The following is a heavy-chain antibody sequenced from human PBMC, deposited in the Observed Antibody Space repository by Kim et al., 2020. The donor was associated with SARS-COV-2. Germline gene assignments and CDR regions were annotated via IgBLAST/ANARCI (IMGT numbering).Heavy chain of an antibody. J-gene: IGHJ3*02. CDR3: ARSGLYYYDSSGYYNDAFDI. V-gene: IGHV3-74*01. D-gene: IGHD3-22*01. Sequence: RFTISRENAKNTLYLQMNSLRAEDTAVYYCARSGLYYYDSSGYYNDAFDIWGQGTMVTVSS.